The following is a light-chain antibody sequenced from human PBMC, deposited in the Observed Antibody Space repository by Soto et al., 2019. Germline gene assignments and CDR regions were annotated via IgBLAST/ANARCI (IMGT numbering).Light chain of an antibody. V-gene: IGLV1-44*01. CDR1: STNIGNNA. Sequence: QSVLTQPPSASGTPGQRVTISCSGTSTNIGNNAVNWYQQLPGTAPTLLIYNNNQRPSGVPDRFSGSTSGTSASLAISGLQSDDEADYYCAAWDDSLNGYVFGTGTKVTV. CDR2: NNN. CDR3: AAWDDSLNGYV. J-gene: IGLJ1*01.